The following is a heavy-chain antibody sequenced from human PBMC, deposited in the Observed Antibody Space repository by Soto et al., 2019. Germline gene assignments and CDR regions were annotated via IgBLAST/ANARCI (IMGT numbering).Heavy chain of an antibody. Sequence: SETLSLTCAVYGGSFSGYYWSWIRQPPGKGLEWIGEINHSGSTNYNPSLRSRVTISVDTSKNQFSLKLSSVTAADTAVYYCARGGITGTTVYYYYGMDVWGQGTTVTVSS. CDR1: GGSFSGYY. J-gene: IGHJ6*02. D-gene: IGHD1-7*01. V-gene: IGHV4-34*01. CDR3: ARGGITGTTVYYYYGMDV. CDR2: INHSGST.